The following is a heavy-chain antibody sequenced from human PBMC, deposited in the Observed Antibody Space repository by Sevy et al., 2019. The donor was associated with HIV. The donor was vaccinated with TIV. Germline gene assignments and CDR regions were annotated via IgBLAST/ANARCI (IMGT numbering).Heavy chain of an antibody. Sequence: GGSLRLSCAASGFIFKSYGMHWVRQAPGKGLEWVTFIRNDGSTKYYADSVRGRFTASRDNSKNTLYLQMNSLRPEDTAVYYCVKGPHPAVTTSYALHVWGQGTTVTVSS. CDR3: VKGPHPAVTTSYALHV. CDR2: IRNDGSTK. CDR1: GFIFKSYG. V-gene: IGHV3-30*02. D-gene: IGHD4-17*01. J-gene: IGHJ6*02.